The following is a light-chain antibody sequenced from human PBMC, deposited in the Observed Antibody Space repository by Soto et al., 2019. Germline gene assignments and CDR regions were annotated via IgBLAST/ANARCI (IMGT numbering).Light chain of an antibody. Sequence: QSVLTQPASVSGSPGQSITISCTGSNNDIGYYNYVSWYQQHPNRAPKVIIFEVNSRPSGVSDRFFGSKFGNTASLTISELRPEDEADYYCASYTSGSTRVVLGGGTKVTVL. V-gene: IGLV2-14*01. CDR3: ASYTSGSTRVV. J-gene: IGLJ3*02. CDR1: NNDIGYYNY. CDR2: EVN.